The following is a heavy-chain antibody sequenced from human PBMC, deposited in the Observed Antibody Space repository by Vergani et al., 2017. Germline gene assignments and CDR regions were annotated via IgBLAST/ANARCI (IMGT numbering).Heavy chain of an antibody. D-gene: IGHD3-10*01. CDR1: GFTFSTYG. V-gene: IGHV3-33*01. CDR2: IWYDGSNK. CDR3: AREAGGMDY. Sequence: QVQLVESGGGVVQPGRSLRLSCTASGFTFSTYGMHWVRQAPGKGLEWVAVIWYDGSNKYYADSVKGRFTISRDSSKNTLYLQMNSLRVEDTAAYYCAREAGGMDYWGQGTLVTVSS. J-gene: IGHJ4*02.